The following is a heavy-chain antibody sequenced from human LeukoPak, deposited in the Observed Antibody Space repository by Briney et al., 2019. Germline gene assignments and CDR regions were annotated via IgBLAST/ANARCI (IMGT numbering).Heavy chain of an antibody. J-gene: IGHJ4*02. Sequence: GGSLRLSCAASGFTFDDYGMSWVRQAPGKGLEWVSGINWNGGSRGYADSVKGRFTISRDNAKNSLYLQMNSLRAEDTALYYCARSRHSYDSSGFPHYWGQGTLVTVSS. CDR3: ARSRHSYDSSGFPHY. V-gene: IGHV3-20*04. D-gene: IGHD3-22*01. CDR1: GFTFDDYG. CDR2: INWNGGSR.